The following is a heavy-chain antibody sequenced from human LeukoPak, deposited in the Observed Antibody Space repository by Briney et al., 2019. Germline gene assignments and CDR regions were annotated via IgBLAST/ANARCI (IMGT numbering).Heavy chain of an antibody. D-gene: IGHD3-10*01. CDR3: AREAALLWFGELSSWFDP. J-gene: IGHJ5*02. CDR1: GFTFDDYG. CDR2: IYSGGST. V-gene: IGHV3-66*01. Sequence: GGSLRLSCAASGFTFDDYGMSWVRQAPGKGLEWVSVIYSGGSTYYADSVKGRFTISRDNSKNTLYLQMNSLRAEDTAVYYCAREAALLWFGELSSWFDPWGQGTLVTVSS.